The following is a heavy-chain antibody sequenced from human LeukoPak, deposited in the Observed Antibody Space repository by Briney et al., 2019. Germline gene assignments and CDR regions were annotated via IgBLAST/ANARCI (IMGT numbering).Heavy chain of an antibody. CDR1: GGSISSSNW. CDR2: IFDSGTS. CDR3: ARLACSGGSCYPTAFYYYAMDA. V-gene: IGHV4-4*02. D-gene: IGHD2-15*01. J-gene: IGHJ6*02. Sequence: SETLSLTCAVSGGSISSSNWWSWVRQPPGKGLEWIGEIFDSGTSNYNPSLKSRVTISVGKSKNQFSLKLTSVTAADTAVYYCARLACSGGSCYPTAFYYYAMDAWGQGTTVTVSS.